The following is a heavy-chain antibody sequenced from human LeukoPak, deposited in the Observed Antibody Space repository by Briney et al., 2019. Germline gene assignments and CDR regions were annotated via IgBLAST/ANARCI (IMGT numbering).Heavy chain of an antibody. CDR3: ARSGGDIVVVPAAIDYYMDV. D-gene: IGHD2-2*01. V-gene: IGHV3-64*01. CDR1: GFTFSSYA. CDR2: ISSNGGST. Sequence: GGSLRLSCATSGFTFSSYAMHWVRQAPGKGLEYVSAISSNGGSTYYANSVKGRFTIYRDNHKNTLYLQMGSLRAEDMAVYYCARSGGDIVVVPAAIDYYMDVWRKGTTVSVSS. J-gene: IGHJ6*03.